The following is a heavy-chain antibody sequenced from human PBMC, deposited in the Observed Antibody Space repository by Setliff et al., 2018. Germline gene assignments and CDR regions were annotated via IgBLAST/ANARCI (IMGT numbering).Heavy chain of an antibody. J-gene: IGHJ4*01. Sequence: SETLSLTCTVSGASVTSFDYYWSWIRQPPGKGLEYIGHISHGVSTSYSPSLKSRLSISADTSKHQFSLKLGSVTAADTAVYYCARERHFDWFFEDWGHGTLVTVSS. CDR2: ISHGVST. CDR1: GASVTSFDYY. CDR3: ARERHFDWFFED. D-gene: IGHD3-9*01. V-gene: IGHV4-30-4*01.